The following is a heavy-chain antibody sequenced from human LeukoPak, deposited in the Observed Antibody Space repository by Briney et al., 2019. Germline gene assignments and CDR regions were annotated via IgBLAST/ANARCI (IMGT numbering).Heavy chain of an antibody. CDR2: ISHSGSI. CDR1: GGSFSGYY. CDR3: ARDGPGDVGFDY. D-gene: IGHD7-27*01. V-gene: IGHV4-34*01. Sequence: KASETLSLTRAVYGGSFSGYYWSWIRQPPGKGLEWIGEISHSGSINYNPSLKSRVTISVDTSKNQFSLKLTSVTAADTAVYYCARDGPGDVGFDYWGQGTLVTVSS. J-gene: IGHJ4*02.